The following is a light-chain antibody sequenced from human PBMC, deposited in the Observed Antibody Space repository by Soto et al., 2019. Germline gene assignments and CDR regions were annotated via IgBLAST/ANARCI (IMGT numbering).Light chain of an antibody. V-gene: IGKV1-5*03. Sequence: DIQMTQSPSTLSASVGDRVIITCRARESISNWLAWYQQKPGKAPNLLIYKASSLKSGVPSRFSGSGSGTEFTLTISSLQPDDFATYYCQHYNSYSEAVGQGTKVDI. CDR1: ESISNW. CDR2: KAS. CDR3: QHYNSYSEA. J-gene: IGKJ1*01.